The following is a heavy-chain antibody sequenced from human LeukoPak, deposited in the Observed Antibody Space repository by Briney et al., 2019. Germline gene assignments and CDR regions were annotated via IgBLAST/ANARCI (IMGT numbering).Heavy chain of an antibody. CDR3: AREGSSWYRY. Sequence: SVKVSCKASGYTFTGYYMHWVRQAPGQGLEWMGGIIPIFGTANYAQKFQGRVTITADESTSTAYMELSSLRSEDTAVYYCAREGSSWYRYWGQGTLVTVSS. CDR2: IIPIFGTA. J-gene: IGHJ4*02. D-gene: IGHD6-13*01. CDR1: GYTFTGYY. V-gene: IGHV1-69*13.